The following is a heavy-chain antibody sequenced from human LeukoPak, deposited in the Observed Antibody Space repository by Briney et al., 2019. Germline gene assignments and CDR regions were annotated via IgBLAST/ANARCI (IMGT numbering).Heavy chain of an antibody. CDR3: ARLGTITMVRGVIIKDRYFDL. V-gene: IGHV4-59*08. CDR2: IYYSGST. Sequence: PSETLSLTCTVSGGSISSYYWSWIRQPPGKGLEWIGYIYYSGSTNYNPSLKSRVTISVDTSKNQFSLKLSSVTAADTAVYYCARLGTITMVRGVIIKDRYFDLWGRGTLVTVSS. D-gene: IGHD3-10*01. J-gene: IGHJ2*01. CDR1: GGSISSYY.